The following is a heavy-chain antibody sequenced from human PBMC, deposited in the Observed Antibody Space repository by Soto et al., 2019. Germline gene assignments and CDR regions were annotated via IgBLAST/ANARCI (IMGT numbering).Heavy chain of an antibody. CDR3: ARGEEQQLVHYYYHMDV. D-gene: IGHD6-13*01. J-gene: IGHJ6*03. CDR2: IKQDGSEK. Sequence: GGSLRLSCAASGFTFSSYWMSWVRQAPGKGLEWVANIKQDGSEKYYVDSVKGRFTISRDNAKNSLYLQMNSLRAEDTAVYYCARGEEQQLVHYYYHMDVWGKGTTVTVSS. V-gene: IGHV3-7*01. CDR1: GFTFSSYW.